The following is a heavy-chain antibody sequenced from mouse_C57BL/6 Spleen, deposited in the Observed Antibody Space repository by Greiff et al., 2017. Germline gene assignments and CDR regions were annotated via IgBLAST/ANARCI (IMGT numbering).Heavy chain of an antibody. J-gene: IGHJ2*01. CDR2: IDPENGDT. Sequence: DVQLQESGAELVRPGASVKLSCTASGFNIKDDYMHWVKQRPEQGLEWIGWIDPENGDTEYASKFQGKATITADTSSNTAYLQLSSLTSEDTAVYYCTRLTGKGYFDYWGQGTTLTVSS. CDR1: GFNIKDDY. V-gene: IGHV14-4*01. CDR3: TRLTGKGYFDY. D-gene: IGHD4-1*01.